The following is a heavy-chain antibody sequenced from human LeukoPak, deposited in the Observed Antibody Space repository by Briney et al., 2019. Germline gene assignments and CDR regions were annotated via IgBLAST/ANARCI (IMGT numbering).Heavy chain of an antibody. CDR3: ARSPRGYSFYFDY. J-gene: IGHJ4*02. Sequence: GGSLRLSCAASGFTFSSYSMNWVRQAPGKGLEWVSSISSSSSYIYYADSVKGRFTISRDNAKNSLYLQMNSLRAEDTAVYYCARSPRGYSFYFDYWGQGTLVTVSS. V-gene: IGHV3-21*01. D-gene: IGHD3-22*01. CDR2: ISSSSSYI. CDR1: GFTFSSYS.